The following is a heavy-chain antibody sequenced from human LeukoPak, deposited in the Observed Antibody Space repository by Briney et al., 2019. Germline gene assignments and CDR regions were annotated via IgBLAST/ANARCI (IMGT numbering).Heavy chain of an antibody. CDR2: ISAYNGNT. CDR1: GYTFTSYG. CDR3: AREGPRGGYSSGWRTGNWFDP. J-gene: IGHJ5*02. D-gene: IGHD6-19*01. V-gene: IGHV1-18*01. Sequence: ASVKVSCKASGYTFTSYGISWVRQAPGQGLEWMGWISAYNGNTNYAQKLQGRVTMTTDTSTSTAYMELRSLRSDDTAVYYCAREGPRGGYSSGWRTGNWFDPWGQGTLVTVSS.